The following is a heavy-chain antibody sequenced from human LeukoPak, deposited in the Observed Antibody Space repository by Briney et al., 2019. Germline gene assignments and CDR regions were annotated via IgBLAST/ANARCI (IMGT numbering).Heavy chain of an antibody. CDR2: IKEDGSEK. V-gene: IGHV3-7*01. Sequence: PGGSLRLSCAASGFTFSNYEMSWVRQAPGKGLEWVANIKEDGSEKYYVDSVKGRFTISRDNAKNSLYLQMNSLRADDTAVYYCTRGRTSRYCGHGTLVTVSS. CDR1: GFTFSNYE. CDR3: TRGRTSRY. J-gene: IGHJ4*01.